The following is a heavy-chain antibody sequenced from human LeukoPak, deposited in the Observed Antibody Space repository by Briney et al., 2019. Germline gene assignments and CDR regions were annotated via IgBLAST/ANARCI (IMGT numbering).Heavy chain of an antibody. CDR1: GGSISSGGYS. D-gene: IGHD1-26*01. V-gene: IGHV4-30-2*03. CDR2: IYYSGST. Sequence: PSETLSLTCAVSGGSISSGGYSWSWIRQPPGKGLEWIGSIYYSGSTYYNPSLKSRVTISVDTSKNQFSLKLSSVTAADTAVYYCARDEASIVGATCFDYWGQGTLVTVSS. J-gene: IGHJ4*02. CDR3: ARDEASIVGATCFDY.